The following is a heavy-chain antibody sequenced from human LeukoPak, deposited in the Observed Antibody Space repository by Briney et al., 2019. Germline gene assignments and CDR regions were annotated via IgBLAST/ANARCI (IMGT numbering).Heavy chain of an antibody. J-gene: IGHJ4*02. Sequence: GESLKISCKGSGYSFSSYWIGGVRQMPGKGLEGMGLINAADSDTRYSPSCQGQVLISVDKSISTPYLQWGNLKATDTALYSCARLPCTGGSCSKTFDYWGQGTLVTVYS. CDR3: ARLPCTGGSCSKTFDY. CDR1: GYSFSSYW. V-gene: IGHV5-51*01. D-gene: IGHD2-15*01. CDR2: INAADSDT.